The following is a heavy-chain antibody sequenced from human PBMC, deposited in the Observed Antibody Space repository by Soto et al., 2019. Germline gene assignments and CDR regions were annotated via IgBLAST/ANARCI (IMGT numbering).Heavy chain of an antibody. Sequence: PSETLSLTCTVSGGSISSGDYYWSWIRQPPGKGLESIGYIYYNGNTYYSPSLKSRVTMSVDTPKNQFSLKLSSVTATDTAVYYCAPIFGVGGDYWGQGTLVTVSS. CDR1: GGSISSGDYY. CDR3: APIFGVGGDY. D-gene: IGHD3-3*02. V-gene: IGHV4-30-4*01. J-gene: IGHJ4*02. CDR2: IYYNGNT.